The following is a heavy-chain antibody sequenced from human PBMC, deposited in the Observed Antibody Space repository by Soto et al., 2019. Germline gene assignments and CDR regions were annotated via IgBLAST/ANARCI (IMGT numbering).Heavy chain of an antibody. CDR1: GFSLTTAGAG. D-gene: IGHD4-17*01. CDR2: IYWNDDT. CDR3: AQRGYGNYPRDNWFDP. J-gene: IGHJ5*02. V-gene: IGHV2-5*01. Sequence: SCPTLVNPTQTLTLTCTFSGFSLTTAGAGVGWIRQPPGKALEWLARIYWNDDTRYSPSLKSRLTITKDTSKNQVVLRMTNMDPVDTATYYCAQRGYGNYPRDNWFDPWGQGILVTVSS.